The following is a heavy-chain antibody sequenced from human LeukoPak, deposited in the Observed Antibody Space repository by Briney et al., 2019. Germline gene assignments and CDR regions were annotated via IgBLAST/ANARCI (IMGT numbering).Heavy chain of an antibody. CDR1: GGSISSGGYY. J-gene: IGHJ4*02. Sequence: SETLSLTCTVSGGSISSGGYYWSWIRQHPGKGLEWIGYIYYSGNTDYNPSLKSRVTISVDTSKNQFSLKLRSVTAADTAVYFCARSASLGNYLFDSWGQGTLVTVSS. D-gene: IGHD1-7*01. V-gene: IGHV4-61*08. CDR2: IYYSGNT. CDR3: ARSASLGNYLFDS.